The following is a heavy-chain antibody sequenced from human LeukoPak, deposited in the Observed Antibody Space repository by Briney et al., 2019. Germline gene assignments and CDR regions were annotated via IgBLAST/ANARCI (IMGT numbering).Heavy chain of an antibody. Sequence: SETLSLTCTVSGDSISGYYWSWIRQFAGKGLEWIGRINTSGSTNYKPSLKSRVTMSVDTSKNQFSLKLSPVTAADTAVYYCARHVEMATYWYFDLWGRGTLVTVSS. CDR3: ARHVEMATYWYFDL. CDR2: INTSGST. J-gene: IGHJ2*01. V-gene: IGHV4-4*07. CDR1: GDSISGYY. D-gene: IGHD5-24*01.